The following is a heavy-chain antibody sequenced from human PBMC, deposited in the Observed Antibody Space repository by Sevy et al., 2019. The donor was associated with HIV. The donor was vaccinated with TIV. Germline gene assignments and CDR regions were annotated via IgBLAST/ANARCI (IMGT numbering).Heavy chain of an antibody. D-gene: IGHD1-26*01. CDR1: GFAFSTYG. V-gene: IGHV3-33*01. CDR2: IWFDGSEK. CDR3: AGGQGDDYNYGLDV. Sequence: GGSLRLSCAASGFAFSTYGLYWVRQAPGKGLEWVAVIWFDGSEKYYADSVKGRFTISRDNSKNTLYLQMNSLTAADTAVYYCAGGQGDDYNYGLDVWGQRTTVTVSS. J-gene: IGHJ6*02.